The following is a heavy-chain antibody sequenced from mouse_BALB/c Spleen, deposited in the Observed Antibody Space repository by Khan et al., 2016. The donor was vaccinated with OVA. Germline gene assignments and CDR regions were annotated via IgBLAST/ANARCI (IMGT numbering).Heavy chain of an antibody. CDR1: GYIFTNYG. D-gene: IGHD1-1*01. CDR2: INTYTGEP. V-gene: IGHV9-3-1*01. CDR3: ASGAFYDGKGEYAWFAY. J-gene: IGHJ3*01. Sequence: QIQLVQAGPELKKPGETVKISCKASGYIFTNYGMNWVKQAPGQGLKWMGWINTYTGEPTYADDLRGRFAFSLENSASTAYLQINNLKNEDTATYVCASGAFYDGKGEYAWFAYWGQGTLVTVSA.